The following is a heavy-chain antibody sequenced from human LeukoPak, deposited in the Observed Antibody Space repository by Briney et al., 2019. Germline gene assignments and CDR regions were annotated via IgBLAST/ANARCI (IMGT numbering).Heavy chain of an antibody. Sequence: GGSLRLSCAASGFTFSSYDMHWVRQATGKGLEWVSAIGTAGDTYYPGSVKGRFTIFRENAKNSLYLQMNSLRAGDTAVYYCAREGTGSYRFAFDIWGQGTMVTVSS. CDR2: IGTAGDT. D-gene: IGHD3-16*02. V-gene: IGHV3-13*01. J-gene: IGHJ3*02. CDR1: GFTFSSYD. CDR3: AREGTGSYRFAFDI.